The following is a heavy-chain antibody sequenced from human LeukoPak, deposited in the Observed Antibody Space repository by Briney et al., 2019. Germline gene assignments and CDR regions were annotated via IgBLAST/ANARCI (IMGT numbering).Heavy chain of an antibody. CDR1: GFTFSSYA. D-gene: IGHD6-13*01. V-gene: IGHV3-30*09. Sequence: PGGSLRLSCAASGFTFSSYAMDWVRQAPGKGREWVAVISYDGSNKYYADSVKGRFAISRDNSTNTLYLQMNSLRAEDTAVYSCASGAFGSSWYGACDYWGQGTLATVSS. J-gene: IGHJ4*02. CDR2: ISYDGSNK. CDR3: ASGAFGSSWYGACDY.